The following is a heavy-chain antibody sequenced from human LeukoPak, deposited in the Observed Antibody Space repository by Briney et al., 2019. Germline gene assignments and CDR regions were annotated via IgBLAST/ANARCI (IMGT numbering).Heavy chain of an antibody. V-gene: IGHV1-2*02. D-gene: IGHD3-10*01. CDR3: ARDPERIVLWFGDPRGWFDP. Sequence: ASVKVSCKASGYTFTGYYMHWVRQAPGQGLEWMGWINPNSGGTNYAQKFQGRVTMTRDTSISTAYMEPSRLRSDDTAVYYCARDPERIVLWFGDPRGWFDPWGQGTLVTVSS. CDR1: GYTFTGYY. CDR2: INPNSGGT. J-gene: IGHJ5*02.